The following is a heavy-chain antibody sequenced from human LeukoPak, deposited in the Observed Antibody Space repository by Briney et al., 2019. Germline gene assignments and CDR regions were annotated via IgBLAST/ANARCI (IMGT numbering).Heavy chain of an antibody. J-gene: IGHJ2*01. Sequence: PGGSLRLSCAASGFTFSSYAMSWVRQAPGKGLEWVSAISGSGGSTYYADSVKGRFTISRDNSKNTLYLQMNSLRAEDTAVYYCAKGSEGGYNWNYVHLGYFDLWGRGTLVTVSS. CDR3: AKGSEGGYNWNYVHLGYFDL. D-gene: IGHD1-7*01. CDR1: GFTFSSYA. V-gene: IGHV3-23*01. CDR2: ISGSGGST.